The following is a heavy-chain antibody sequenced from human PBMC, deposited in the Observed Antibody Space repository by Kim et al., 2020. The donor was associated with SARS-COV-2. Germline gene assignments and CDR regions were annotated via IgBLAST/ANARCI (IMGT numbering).Heavy chain of an antibody. V-gene: IGHV4-38-2*01. CDR1: GYSISSGYY. D-gene: IGHD1-26*01. CDR3: ARLVVGRTYFDY. CDR2: MYHSGST. Sequence: SETLSLTCSVSGYSISSGYYWAWIRQPPGKGLEYIAYMYHSGSTYYNPSLKSRVTISVDTSKNQVSLNLSSVTAADTAVYYCARLVVGRTYFDYWGQGTL. J-gene: IGHJ4*02.